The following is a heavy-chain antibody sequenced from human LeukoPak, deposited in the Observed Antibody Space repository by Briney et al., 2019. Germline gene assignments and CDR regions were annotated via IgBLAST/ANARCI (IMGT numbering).Heavy chain of an antibody. CDR1: GFTFSSYS. CDR2: ISSSSSTI. D-gene: IGHD6-13*01. Sequence: PGGSLRLSCAASGFTFSSYSMNWVRQAPGKGLEWVSYISSSSSTIYYADSVKGRFTISRDNAKNSLYLQMNSLRAEDTAVYYCARGDIAAAGRPPDYWGQGTLVTVSS. CDR3: ARGDIAAAGRPPDY. J-gene: IGHJ4*02. V-gene: IGHV3-48*04.